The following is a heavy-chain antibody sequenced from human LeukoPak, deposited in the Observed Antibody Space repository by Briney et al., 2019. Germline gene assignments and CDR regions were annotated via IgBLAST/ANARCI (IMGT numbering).Heavy chain of an antibody. Sequence: GGSLRLSCAASGFTFSSYAMSWVRRAPGKGLEWVSSISGSGGNTYYAQSVKGRFSISRDNSKNTLNLQMDSLRADDTALYFCAKDPWNTAVANTNGWFDPWGQGTLVTVSS. CDR2: ISGSGGNT. D-gene: IGHD1/OR15-1a*01. J-gene: IGHJ5*02. CDR3: AKDPWNTAVANTNGWFDP. CDR1: GFTFSSYA. V-gene: IGHV3-23*01.